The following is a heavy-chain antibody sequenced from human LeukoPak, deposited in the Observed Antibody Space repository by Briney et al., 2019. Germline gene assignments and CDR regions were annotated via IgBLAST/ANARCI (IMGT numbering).Heavy chain of an antibody. J-gene: IGHJ6*02. CDR2: IYYAGRT. CDR3: ARQGRFSYFGMDV. CDR1: GGCISSGSYY. D-gene: IGHD3-3*01. Sequence: SETLSLTCTVSGGCISSGSYYWIWIRQPPGKGLEWVAYIYYAGRTTYNPSLKSRATISVDTSKNQFSLKLTSLTAADTAVYYCARQGRFSYFGMDVWGQGTTVTVSS. V-gene: IGHV4-61*01.